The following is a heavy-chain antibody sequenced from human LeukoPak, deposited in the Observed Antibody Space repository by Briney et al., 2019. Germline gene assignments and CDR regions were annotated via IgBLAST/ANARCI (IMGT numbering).Heavy chain of an antibody. Sequence: GGPLRLSRAASGFTVSSYSMDCVRQAPGKGLEWVSSISSSSSYIYYADSMKGRFTISRDNAKNSLYLQMNSLRAEDTAVYYCAREPVEMATIGGGWGQGTLVTVSS. CDR1: GFTVSSYS. CDR2: ISSSSSYI. J-gene: IGHJ4*02. V-gene: IGHV3-21*01. CDR3: AREPVEMATIGGG. D-gene: IGHD5-24*01.